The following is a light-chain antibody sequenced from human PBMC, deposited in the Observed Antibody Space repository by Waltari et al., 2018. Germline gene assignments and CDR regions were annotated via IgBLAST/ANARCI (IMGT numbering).Light chain of an antibody. CDR2: EVN. Sequence: QSALTQAASVSGSPGQSITLSCTGIRNDVGCHNLVSWYQQHPGKAPKLMIYEVNKRPSGVSDRFSGSKSGDTASLTISGLQAEDEADYYCCAYAGTFTWVFGGGTKLTVL. J-gene: IGLJ3*02. CDR3: CAYAGTFTWV. V-gene: IGLV2-23*02. CDR1: RNDVGCHNL.